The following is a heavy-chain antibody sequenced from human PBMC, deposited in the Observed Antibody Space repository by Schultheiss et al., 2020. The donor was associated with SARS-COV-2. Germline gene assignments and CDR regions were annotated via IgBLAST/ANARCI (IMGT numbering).Heavy chain of an antibody. CDR2: IYWDDDK. J-gene: IGHJ3*02. Sequence: SGPTLVKPTQTLTLTCTFSGFSLSTSGVGVGWIRQPPGKALEWLALIYWDDDKRYSPSLKSMLTITKDTSKNQVVLTMTNMDPVDTATYYGAHTATMVRGVTKGDFDIWGQGTMVTVSS. CDR1: GFSLSTSGVG. CDR3: AHTATMVRGVTKGDFDI. D-gene: IGHD3-10*01. V-gene: IGHV2-5*02.